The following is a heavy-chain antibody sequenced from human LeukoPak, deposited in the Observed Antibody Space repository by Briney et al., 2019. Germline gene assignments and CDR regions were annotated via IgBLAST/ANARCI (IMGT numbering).Heavy chain of an antibody. D-gene: IGHD4-11*01. V-gene: IGHV3-48*03. CDR3: ARDLPTSNSNALSYMDV. CDR2: ISSSSSTI. Sequence: PGGSLRLSCAASGFTFSSYEMNWVRQAPGKGLEWVSYISSSSSTIYYADSVKGRFTISRDNAKNSLYLQMNSLRAEDTAVYYCARDLPTSNSNALSYMDVWGKGTTVTVSS. CDR1: GFTFSSYE. J-gene: IGHJ6*03.